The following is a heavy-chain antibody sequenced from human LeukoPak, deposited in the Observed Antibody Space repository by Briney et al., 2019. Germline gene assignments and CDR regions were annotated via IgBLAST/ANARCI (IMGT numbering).Heavy chain of an antibody. CDR3: TRSPEYYDFWSGSDY. J-gene: IGHJ4*02. D-gene: IGHD3-3*01. CDR1: GFTFGDYA. Sequence: PGRSLRLSCTASGFTFGDYAMSWVRQAPGKGLEWVGFIRSKAYGGTTEYAASVKGRFTISRDDSKSTAYLQMNSLKTEDTAVYYCTRSPEYYDFWSGSDYWGQGTLVTVSS. CDR2: IRSKAYGGTT. V-gene: IGHV3-49*04.